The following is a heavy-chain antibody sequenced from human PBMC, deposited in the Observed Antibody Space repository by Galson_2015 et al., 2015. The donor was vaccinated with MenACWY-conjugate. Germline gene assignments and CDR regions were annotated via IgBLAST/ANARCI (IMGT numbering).Heavy chain of an antibody. CDR3: ARGRTLAH. Sequence: ETLSLTCAVYGGSFSGYYWSWTRQPPGKGLEWIGEINHSGSTNYNPSLKSRVTISVDTSKNQFSLKLSSVTAADTAVYYCARGRTLAHWGQGTLVTVSS. J-gene: IGHJ4*02. D-gene: IGHD1-7*01. CDR1: GGSFSGYY. CDR2: INHSGST. V-gene: IGHV4-34*01.